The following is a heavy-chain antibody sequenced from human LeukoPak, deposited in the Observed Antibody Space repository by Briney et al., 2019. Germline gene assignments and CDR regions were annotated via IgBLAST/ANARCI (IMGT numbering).Heavy chain of an antibody. CDR3: ARWAGPGTFFDF. CDR2: ISGSGSTI. D-gene: IGHD1-7*01. V-gene: IGHV3-48*04. CDR1: GFTFSSYG. Sequence: GGSLRLSCAASGFTFSSYGMHWVRQAPGKGLEWVSYISGSGSTILYADSVKGRFTISRDNAKNSLDLQMSSLRAEDTAVYYCARWAGPGTFFDFWGQGTLVTVSS. J-gene: IGHJ4*02.